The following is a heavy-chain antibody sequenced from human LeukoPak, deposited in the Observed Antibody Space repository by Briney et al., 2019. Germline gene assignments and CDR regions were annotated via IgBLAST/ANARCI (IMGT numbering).Heavy chain of an antibody. CDR1: GFTFSGYS. Sequence: GSLRLSCAASGFTFSGYSMNWVRQAPGKGLEWVSSISSSSSYIYYVDSVKGRFTISRDNAKNSLYLQMNSLRAEDTAVYYCARDGHIVVVPAASPEFDYWGQGTLVTVSS. J-gene: IGHJ4*02. V-gene: IGHV3-21*01. CDR3: ARDGHIVVVPAASPEFDY. CDR2: ISSSSSYI. D-gene: IGHD2-2*01.